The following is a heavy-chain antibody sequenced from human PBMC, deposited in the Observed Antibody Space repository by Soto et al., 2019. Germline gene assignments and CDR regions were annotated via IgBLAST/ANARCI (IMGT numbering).Heavy chain of an antibody. J-gene: IGHJ4*02. V-gene: IGHV1-46*01. D-gene: IGHD3-10*01. CDR3: ERCEVTARVRPPYDH. CDR2: INPSGGYT. CDR1: GYTFTSYY. Sequence: ASVKVSCKASGYTFTSYYMNWVRQAPGQGLEWLGIINPSGGYTTYAQRFLGRVTMTSDTSTSTVHMELGSLTSEDTAVYYCERCEVTARVRPPYDHWGQGTAVTVT.